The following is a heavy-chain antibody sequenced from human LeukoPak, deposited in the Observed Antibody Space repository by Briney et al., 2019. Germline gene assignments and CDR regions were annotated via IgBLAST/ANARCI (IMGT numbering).Heavy chain of an antibody. CDR2: INPNSVGT. J-gene: IGHJ3*02. D-gene: IGHD3-22*01. CDR1: GYTFTGYY. Sequence: ASVKVSCKASGYTFTGYYMHWVRQAPGQGLEWMGWINPNSVGTNYAQKFQGRVTMTRDTSISTAYMELSRLRSDDTAVYYCARGGYYDSSGYYRHSNDAFDIWGQGTMVTVSS. CDR3: ARGGYYDSSGYYRHSNDAFDI. V-gene: IGHV1-2*02.